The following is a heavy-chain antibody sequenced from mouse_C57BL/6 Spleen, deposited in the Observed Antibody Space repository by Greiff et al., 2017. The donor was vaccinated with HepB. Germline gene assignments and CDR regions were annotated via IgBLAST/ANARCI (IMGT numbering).Heavy chain of an antibody. CDR1: GYTFTSYW. J-gene: IGHJ4*01. CDR2: INPSNGGT. V-gene: IGHV1-53*01. D-gene: IGHD3-2*02. CDR3: ARPAAQATGAMDY. Sequence: QVQLKQPGTELVKPGASVKLSCKASGYTFTSYWMHWVKQRPGQGLEWIGNINPSNGGTNYNEKFKSKATLTVDKSSSTAYMQLSSLTSEDSAVYYCARPAAQATGAMDYWGQGTSVTVSS.